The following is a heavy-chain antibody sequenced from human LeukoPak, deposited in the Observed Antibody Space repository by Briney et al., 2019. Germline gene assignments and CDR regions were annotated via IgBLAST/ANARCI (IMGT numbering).Heavy chain of an antibody. J-gene: IGHJ6*03. CDR2: IYTSGST. D-gene: IGHD6-19*01. Sequence: TSETLSLTCTVSGGSISSYYWSWIRHPAGKGLEWIGRIYTSGSTNYNPSLKSRLTMSVDTSKNQFSLKLSSVTAADTAVYYCARAGSGWYYYYYMDFWAKGPRSPSP. CDR3: ARAGSGWYYYYYMDF. CDR1: GGSISSYY. V-gene: IGHV4-4*07.